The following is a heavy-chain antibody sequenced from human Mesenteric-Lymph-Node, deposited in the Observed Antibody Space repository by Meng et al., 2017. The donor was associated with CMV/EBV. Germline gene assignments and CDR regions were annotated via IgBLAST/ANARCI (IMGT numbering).Heavy chain of an antibody. CDR1: GYTFTSYD. Sequence: ASGYTFTSYDINWVRQATGQGLEWMGWMNPNSGSTGYAQKFQGRVTMTRNTSMTTAYMEVSSLRSEDTAVYYCARGPKRGDGYNFGYWGQGTLVTVSS. CDR2: MNPNSGST. D-gene: IGHD5-24*01. J-gene: IGHJ4*02. CDR3: ARGPKRGDGYNFGY. V-gene: IGHV1-8*01.